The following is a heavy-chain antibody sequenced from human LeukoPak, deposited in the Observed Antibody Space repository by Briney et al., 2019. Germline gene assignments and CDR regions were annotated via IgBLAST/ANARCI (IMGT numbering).Heavy chain of an antibody. D-gene: IGHD6-19*01. CDR2: IIPILGIA. Sequence: SVKVSCKASGGTFSSYAISWVRQAPGQGLEWMGRIIPILGIANYAQKFQGRVTITADKPTSTAYMELSSLRSEDTAVYYCARDREDSSGLVEYYFDYWGQGTLVTVSS. CDR3: ARDREDSSGLVEYYFDY. CDR1: GGTFSSYA. V-gene: IGHV1-69*04. J-gene: IGHJ4*02.